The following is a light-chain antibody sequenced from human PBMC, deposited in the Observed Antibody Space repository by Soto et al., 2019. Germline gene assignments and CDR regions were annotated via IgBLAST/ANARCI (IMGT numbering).Light chain of an antibody. V-gene: IGKV3-11*01. CDR2: DAS. Sequence: EIVLTQSPATLSLSPGERATLSCRASQSVSSYLAWYQQKPGQAPRLLIYDASNRATGIPARFSGSGSGTDFTLTISSLEPEDFAVYYCQNYNNWLSTFGGGTKVDIK. CDR3: QNYNNWLST. J-gene: IGKJ4*01. CDR1: QSVSSY.